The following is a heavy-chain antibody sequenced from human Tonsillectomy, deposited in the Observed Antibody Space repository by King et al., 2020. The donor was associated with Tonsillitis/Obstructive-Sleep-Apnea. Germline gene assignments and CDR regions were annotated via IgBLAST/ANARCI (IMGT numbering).Heavy chain of an antibody. CDR3: ARGDFWSGYYYYYGMDV. J-gene: IGHJ6*02. V-gene: IGHV3-30*04. CDR1: GFTFSSYA. D-gene: IGHD3-3*01. CDR2: ISYDGSNK. Sequence: VQLVESGGGVVQPGRSLRLSCAASGFTFSSYAMHWVRQAPGKGPEWVAVISYDGSNKYYADSVKGRFTISRDNSKNTLYLQMNSLRAEDTAVYYCARGDFWSGYYYYYGMDVWGQGTTVTVSS.